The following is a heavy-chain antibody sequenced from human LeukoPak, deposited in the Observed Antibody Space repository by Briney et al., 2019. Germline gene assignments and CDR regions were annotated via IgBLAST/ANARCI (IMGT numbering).Heavy chain of an antibody. CDR1: GFIFSNYW. V-gene: IGHV3-7*03. CDR3: AKRYCSSTSCSLFDY. Sequence: PGGSLRLSCAVSGFIFSNYWMSWVRQAPGKGLEWVANIKQDGSEKYYVDSVKGRFTISRDNAKNSLYLQMNSLRAEDTAVYYCAKRYCSSTSCSLFDYWGQGTLVTVSS. D-gene: IGHD2-2*01. J-gene: IGHJ4*02. CDR2: IKQDGSEK.